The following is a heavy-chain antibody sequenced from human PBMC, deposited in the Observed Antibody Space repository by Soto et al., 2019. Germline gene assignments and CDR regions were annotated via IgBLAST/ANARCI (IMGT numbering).Heavy chain of an antibody. Sequence: SGGSLRLSCAASGFTVSSNYMSWVRQAPGKGLEWVSVIYSGGSTYYADSVKGRFTISRDNSKNTLYLQMNSLRAEDTAVYYCARDLGDDAFDTWGQGTMVTVSS. CDR3: ARDLGDDAFDT. CDR1: GFTVSSNY. J-gene: IGHJ3*02. CDR2: IYSGGST. V-gene: IGHV3-53*01.